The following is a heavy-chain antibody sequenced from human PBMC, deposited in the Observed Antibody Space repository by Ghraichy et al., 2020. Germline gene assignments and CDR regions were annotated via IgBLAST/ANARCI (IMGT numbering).Heavy chain of an antibody. J-gene: IGHJ4*02. Sequence: GGSLRLSCTASGFIFGDYGMSWIRQAPGKGLEWLSFIRCNAHSGTTEYAATVRDRFTISRDDSKSIANLQMNNLKAEDTAVYCCTSWSTDYGWFYDNWGQGSLVTVSS. CDR2: IRCNAHSGTT. CDR1: GFIFGDYG. D-gene: IGHD3-16*01. V-gene: IGHV3-49*03. CDR3: TSWSTDYGWFYDN.